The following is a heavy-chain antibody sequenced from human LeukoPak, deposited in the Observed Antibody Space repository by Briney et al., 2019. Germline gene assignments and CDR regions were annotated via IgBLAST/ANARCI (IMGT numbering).Heavy chain of an antibody. Sequence: PGGSLRLSCAASGFTFSTYNMNWVRQAPGKGLEWVSYISSSSSTIYYADSVKGRFTISRVNAKNSLYLQMNSLRVEDTAVYYCARDLIWGVTFADDYWGQGTLVTVSS. CDR3: ARDLIWGVTFADDY. V-gene: IGHV3-48*01. CDR1: GFTFSTYN. CDR2: ISSSSSTI. J-gene: IGHJ4*02. D-gene: IGHD3-10*01.